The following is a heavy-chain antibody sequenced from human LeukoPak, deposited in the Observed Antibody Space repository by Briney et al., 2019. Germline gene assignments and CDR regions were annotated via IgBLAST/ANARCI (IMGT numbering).Heavy chain of an antibody. CDR3: AKAPNGDSETLDY. J-gene: IGHJ4*02. Sequence: PGGSLRLSCAASGFTFSSYAMSWVRQAPGKGLEWVSTISRSGGSTYYADSVKGRFTISRDNSKNTLYLQMNSLRAEDTAVYYCAKAPNGDSETLDYWGQGTLVTVSS. CDR2: ISRSGGST. CDR1: GFTFSSYA. V-gene: IGHV3-23*01. D-gene: IGHD4-17*01.